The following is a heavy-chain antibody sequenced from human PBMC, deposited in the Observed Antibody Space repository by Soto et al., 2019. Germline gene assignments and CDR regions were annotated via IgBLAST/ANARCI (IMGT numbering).Heavy chain of an antibody. V-gene: IGHV3-48*02. D-gene: IGHD3-22*01. J-gene: IGHJ6*02. CDR1: GITFSSYS. Sequence: GGSLRLSCAASGITFSSYSMNWVRQAPGKGLEWVSYISSSRSTIYYADSVKGRFTISRDNAKNSLYLQMNGLSDEDTAVYYCARGHYYDSSGSISGMDVWGQGTTV. CDR3: ARGHYYDSSGSISGMDV. CDR2: ISSSRSTI.